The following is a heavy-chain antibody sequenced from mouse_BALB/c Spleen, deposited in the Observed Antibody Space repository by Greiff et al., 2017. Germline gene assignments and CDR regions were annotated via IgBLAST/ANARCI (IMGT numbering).Heavy chain of an antibody. J-gene: IGHJ4*01. D-gene: IGHD2-4*01. CDR1: GFTFSDYY. V-gene: IGHV5-4*02. CDR3: ASDWDYGAMDY. CDR2: ISDGGSYT. Sequence: EVQGVESGGGLVKPGGSLKLSCAASGFTFSDYYMYWVRQTPEKRLEWVATISDGGSYTYYPDSVKGRFTISRDNAKNNLYLQMSSLKSEDTAMYYCASDWDYGAMDYWGQGTSVTVSS.